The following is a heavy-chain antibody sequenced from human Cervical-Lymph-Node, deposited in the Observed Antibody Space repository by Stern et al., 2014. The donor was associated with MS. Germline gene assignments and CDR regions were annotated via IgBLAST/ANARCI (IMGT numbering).Heavy chain of an antibody. J-gene: IGHJ4*02. CDR2: ISHSGSS. Sequence: QLQLQESGPGLVKPSETLSLTCTVSGGSTSSTNYYWGWIRQPPGKGLEWIASISHSGSSYSIPSLQSRLTIPIDPSNNQFSLKLTSVTAADTAVYYCASLNGSGSYPDYWGQGTLVIVSS. CDR3: ASLNGSGSYPDY. CDR1: GGSTSSTNYY. D-gene: IGHD3-10*01. V-gene: IGHV4-39*01.